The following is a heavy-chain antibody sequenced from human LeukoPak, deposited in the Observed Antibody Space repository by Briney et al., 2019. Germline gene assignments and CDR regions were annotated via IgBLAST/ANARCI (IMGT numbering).Heavy chain of an antibody. CDR1: GGSISSYY. CDR2: IYYSGST. Sequence: PSETLSLTCTVSGGSISSYYWSWIRQPPGKGLEWIGYIYYSGSTNYNPSLKSRVTISVDTSKNQFSLKLSSVTAADTAVYYCASSLGDFWSGYFDYWGQGTLVTVSS. CDR3: ASSLGDFWSGYFDY. V-gene: IGHV4-59*12. D-gene: IGHD3-3*01. J-gene: IGHJ4*02.